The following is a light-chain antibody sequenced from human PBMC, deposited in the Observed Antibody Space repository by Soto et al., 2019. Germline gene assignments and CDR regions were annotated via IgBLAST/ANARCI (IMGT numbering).Light chain of an antibody. V-gene: IGKV1-5*03. CDR3: QQYNSYSTCGPET. J-gene: IGKJ1*01. CDR2: SAS. Sequence: DIQMTQSPSTLSASVGDRVTITCRASQSISTWLAWYQQKPGKAPKLLIYSASDLESGVPSRFSGSGFGTEFTLTITSLQPDDFATYYCQQYNSYSTCGPETFGQGTKVDIK. CDR1: QSISTW.